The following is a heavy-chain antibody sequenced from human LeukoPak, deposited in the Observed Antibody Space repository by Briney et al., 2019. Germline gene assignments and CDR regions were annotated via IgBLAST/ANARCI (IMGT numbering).Heavy chain of an antibody. V-gene: IGHV3-20*04. D-gene: IGHD2-2*01. CDR2: INWNGGGI. Sequence: GGSLRLSCAGSGFIFDDYYMSWVRQVPGRGLEWVSGINWNGGGIGYADSVKGRFTISRDNAKNTLYLQMNSLRAEDTAVYYCAKDKSTSAWGQGTLVTVSS. CDR1: GFIFDDYY. CDR3: AKDKSTSA. J-gene: IGHJ4*02.